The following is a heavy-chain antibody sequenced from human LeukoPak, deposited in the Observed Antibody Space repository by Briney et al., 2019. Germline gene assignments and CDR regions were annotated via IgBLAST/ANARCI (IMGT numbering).Heavy chain of an antibody. CDR3: ARVSGYDYY. D-gene: IGHD5-12*01. J-gene: IGHJ4*02. Sequence: PSQTLSLTCTVSGGSISSGSYYWSWIRQPAGKGLEWIGRIYTSGSTNYNPSLKSRVTISVDTSKNQFSLKLSSVTAADTAVYYCARVSGYDYYWGQGTLVTVSS. CDR2: IYTSGST. CDR1: GGSISSGSYY. V-gene: IGHV4-61*02.